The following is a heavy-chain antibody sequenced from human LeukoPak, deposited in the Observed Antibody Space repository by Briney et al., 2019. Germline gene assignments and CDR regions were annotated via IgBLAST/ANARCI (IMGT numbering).Heavy chain of an antibody. Sequence: NPSETLSLTCTVSGYSISNGYYWGWIRQSPGKGLEWVGSVSHRGSTYYNPSLRSRVTISVDTSKNQFSLKLSSVTAADTAVYYCARDNMIVVGKMKNWFDPWGQGTLVTVSS. V-gene: IGHV4-38-2*02. D-gene: IGHD3-22*01. CDR2: VSHRGST. J-gene: IGHJ5*02. CDR1: GYSISNGYY. CDR3: ARDNMIVVGKMKNWFDP.